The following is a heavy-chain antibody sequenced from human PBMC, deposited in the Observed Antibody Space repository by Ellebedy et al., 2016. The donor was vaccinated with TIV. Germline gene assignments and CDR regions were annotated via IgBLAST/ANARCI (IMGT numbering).Heavy chain of an antibody. J-gene: IGHJ2*01. Sequence: GGSLRLSCAVSGFTFSAYSMNWVRQAPGKGLEWVSYISTGSSTIYYADSVKGRFTISRDNAKNSLYLQMNSLRAEDTAVYYCARDASVYGDSVYWYFDLWGRGILVGVSS. CDR2: ISTGSSTI. CDR1: GFTFSAYS. CDR3: ARDASVYGDSVYWYFDL. D-gene: IGHD4-17*01. V-gene: IGHV3-48*04.